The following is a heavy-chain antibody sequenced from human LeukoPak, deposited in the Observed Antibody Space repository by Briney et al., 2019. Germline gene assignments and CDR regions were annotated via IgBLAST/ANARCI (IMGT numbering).Heavy chain of an antibody. CDR2: TSGSGGST. D-gene: IGHD6-19*01. CDR1: GFSVSSYA. J-gene: IGHJ4*02. CDR3: AKDRAGAYSSGGTGFDY. Sequence: GGSLRLSCAASGFSVSSYAMSWVRQAPGKGLEWVSVTSGSGGSTSYADSVKGRFTISRDNSKNTLYLQMNSLRAEDTAVYYCAKDRAGAYSSGGTGFDYWGQGTLVTVSS. V-gene: IGHV3-23*01.